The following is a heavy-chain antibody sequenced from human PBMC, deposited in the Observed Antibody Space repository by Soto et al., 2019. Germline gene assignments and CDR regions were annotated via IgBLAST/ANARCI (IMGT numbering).Heavy chain of an antibody. Sequence: GGSLRLSCAASGFTFSSYGMHWVRQAPGKGLEWVAVISYDGSNKYYADSVKGRFTISRDNSKNTLYLQMNSLRAEDTAVYYCAKAAALGRRYYMDVWGKGTTVTVSS. D-gene: IGHD2-2*01. CDR1: GFTFSSYG. V-gene: IGHV3-30*18. CDR2: ISYDGSNK. CDR3: AKAAALGRRYYMDV. J-gene: IGHJ6*03.